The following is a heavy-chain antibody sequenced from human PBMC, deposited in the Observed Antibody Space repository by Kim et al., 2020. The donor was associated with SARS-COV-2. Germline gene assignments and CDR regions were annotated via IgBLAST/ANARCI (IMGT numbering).Heavy chain of an antibody. V-gene: IGHV4-31*03. CDR2: IYYSGST. CDR3: ARDLGYCSGGSCHTRGAFGI. CDR1: GGSISSGGYY. J-gene: IGHJ3*02. Sequence: SETLSLTCTVSGGSISSGGYYWSWIRQHPGKGLEWIGYIYYSGSTYYNPSLTSRVTISVDTSKNQFSLKLSSVTAADTAVYYCARDLGYCSGGSCHTRGAFGIGGQGTMVTVSS. D-gene: IGHD2-15*01.